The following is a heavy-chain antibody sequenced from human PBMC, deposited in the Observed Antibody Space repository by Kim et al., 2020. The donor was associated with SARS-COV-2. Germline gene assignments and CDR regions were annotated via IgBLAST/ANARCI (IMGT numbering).Heavy chain of an antibody. J-gene: IGHJ3*02. CDR2: ISSSGSTI. D-gene: IGHD3-10*01. CDR1: GFTFSSYE. Sequence: GGSLRLSCAASGFTFSSYEMNWVRQAPGKGLEWVSYISSSGSTIYYADSVKGRFTISRDNAKNSLYLQMNSLRAEDTAVYYCAREWEFWFGEFDRGAFDIWGQGTMVTVSS. CDR3: AREWEFWFGEFDRGAFDI. V-gene: IGHV3-48*03.